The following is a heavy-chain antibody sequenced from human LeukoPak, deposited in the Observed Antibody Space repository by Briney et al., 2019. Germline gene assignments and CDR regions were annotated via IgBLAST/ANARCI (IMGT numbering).Heavy chain of an antibody. CDR2: INPNSGVT. CDR1: GYTFTGYY. CDR3: ARGYCSGGSCPYDY. J-gene: IGHJ4*02. V-gene: IGHV1-2*02. Sequence: GASVKVSCKASGYTFTGYYVNWVRQAPGQGLEWMGWINPNSGVTNYAQEFQGRVTMTRDMSITTSYLEVTRLTSDDTAVYYCARGYCSGGSCPYDYWGQGTLVTVSS. D-gene: IGHD2-15*01.